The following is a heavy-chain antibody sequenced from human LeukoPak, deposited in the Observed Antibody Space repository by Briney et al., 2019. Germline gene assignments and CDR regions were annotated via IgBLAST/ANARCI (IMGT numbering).Heavy chain of an antibody. CDR2: INHSGST. D-gene: IGHD6-13*01. V-gene: IGHV4-39*07. J-gene: IGHJ6*03. CDR3: ARGYSSMGYYYYYMDV. CDR1: GNSISSSSYY. Sequence: PSETLSLTCTVSGNSISSSSYYWVWIRQPPGKGLEWIGEINHSGSTNYNPSLKSRVTISVDTSKNQFSLKLSSVTAADTAVYYCARGYSSMGYYYYYMDVWGKGTTVTVSS.